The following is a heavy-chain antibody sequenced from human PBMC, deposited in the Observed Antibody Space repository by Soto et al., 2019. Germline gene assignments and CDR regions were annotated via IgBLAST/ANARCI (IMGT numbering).Heavy chain of an antibody. CDR2: ISRSGSP. V-gene: IGHV4-30-2*01. CDR1: GGSANSGGYS. J-gene: IGHJ5*02. CDR3: ARGVLA. D-gene: IGHD2-8*01. Sequence: SETLSLTCSVSGGSANSGGYSWSWIRQPPGKGLEWIGFISRSGSPAYKPSLKSRVTISVDMSKNQISLEFSTVTAADTAVYYCARGVLAWGPGTLVTAPQ.